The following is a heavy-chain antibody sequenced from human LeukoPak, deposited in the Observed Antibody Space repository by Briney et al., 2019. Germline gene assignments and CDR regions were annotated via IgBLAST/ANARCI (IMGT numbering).Heavy chain of an antibody. V-gene: IGHV3-73*01. CDR1: GFTFSGSD. Sequence: GGSLKLSCAASGFTFSGSDIHWVRQASGKGLEWIGRIKTKAESYATAYVVSVTGRFTISRDDSKNTAFLQMNSLKTEDTAVYYCSRRMFTADWHLDLWGRGTLVTVS. J-gene: IGHJ2*01. CDR3: SRRMFTADWHLDL. D-gene: IGHD3-10*02. CDR2: IKTKAESYAT.